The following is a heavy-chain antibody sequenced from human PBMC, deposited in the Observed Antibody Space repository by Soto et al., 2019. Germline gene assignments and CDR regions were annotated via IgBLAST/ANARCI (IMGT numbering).Heavy chain of an antibody. Sequence: QVQLVQSGGEVKKPGSSVKVSCKASGETFRRYAISWVRQAPGQGLEWRGGIKPILGTTNYAQKFRRRVTVTAHESTGTAHMELTSRRFEHWALDYCARERGFPGRQHFDSWGQSTLVTVSS. J-gene: IGHJ4*02. CDR1: GETFRRYA. V-gene: IGHV1-69*01. CDR2: IKPILGTT. D-gene: IGHD1-1*01. CDR3: ARERGFPGRQHFDS.